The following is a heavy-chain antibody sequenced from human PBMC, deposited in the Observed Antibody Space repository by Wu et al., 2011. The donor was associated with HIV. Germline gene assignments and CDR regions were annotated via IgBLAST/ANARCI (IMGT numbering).Heavy chain of an antibody. CDR2: IVPVLGGS. CDR1: GGTLRKYA. Sequence: QVQLVQSGAEVREPGSSVKVSCKASGGTLRKYAFSWVRQAPGQGLEWLGGIVPVLGGSDYAQKFRGRFTITADESRTTVHMELSSLRSDDTAVYFCLVTSAGADQWGQGTLVTVSA. D-gene: IGHD2-21*02. CDR3: LVTSAGADQ. J-gene: IGHJ4*02. V-gene: IGHV1-69*11.